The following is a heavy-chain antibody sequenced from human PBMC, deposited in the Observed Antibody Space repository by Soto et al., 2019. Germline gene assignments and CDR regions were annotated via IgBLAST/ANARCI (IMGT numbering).Heavy chain of an antibody. J-gene: IGHJ4*02. Sequence: PSETLSLTCAVSGGSISSSGYYWAWVRQHPGKGLEWIGYIYYSGSTYYNPSLKSRVTISVDTSKNQFSLKLSSVTAADTAVYYCARDYFKGNYFDYWGQGTLVTVSS. CDR2: IYYSGST. D-gene: IGHD3-10*01. V-gene: IGHV4-31*11. CDR3: ARDYFKGNYFDY. CDR1: GGSISSSGYY.